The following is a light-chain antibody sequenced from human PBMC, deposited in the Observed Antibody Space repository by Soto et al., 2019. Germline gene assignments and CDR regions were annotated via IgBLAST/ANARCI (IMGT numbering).Light chain of an antibody. J-gene: IGLJ2*01. CDR2: EVS. CDR1: SSDVGGYNY. V-gene: IGLV2-14*01. CDR3: SSYTGSSTLVV. Sequence: QSVLTQPASVSGSPGQSITISCTGTSSDVGGYNYVSWHQLHPGKAPKLVLYEVSNRPSGVSNRFSGSKSGNTASLTISGLQAEDEADYYCSSYTGSSTLVVFGGGTKVTVL.